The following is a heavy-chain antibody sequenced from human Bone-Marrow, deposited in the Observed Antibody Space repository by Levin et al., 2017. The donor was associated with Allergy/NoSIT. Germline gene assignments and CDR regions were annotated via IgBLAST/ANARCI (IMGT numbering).Heavy chain of an antibody. J-gene: IGHJ6*02. V-gene: IGHV1-18*01. CDR2: SSAYSGNI. CDR3: VRASGYSAYHYGMNV. CDR1: GYTLTSYG. D-gene: IGHD3-22*01. Sequence: GESLKISCQASGYTLTSYGISWVRQAPGQGLEWMGWSSAYSGNINYAQKFQDRITMTTDTSTSTVYMQLRGLRSDDTAVYYCVRASGYSAYHYGMNVWGQGTTVTVSS.